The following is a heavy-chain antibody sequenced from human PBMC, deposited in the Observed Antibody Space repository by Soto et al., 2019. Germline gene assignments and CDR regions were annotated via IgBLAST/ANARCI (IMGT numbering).Heavy chain of an antibody. V-gene: IGHV3-23*01. Sequence: PGGSLRLSCAASGFTFSSYAMSWGRQAPGKGLEWVSAISGSGGSTYYADSVKGRFTISRDNSKNTLYLQMNSLRAEDTAVYYCAKDFSPVGYCSSTSCRPLYYFDYWGQGTLVTVSS. D-gene: IGHD2-2*01. CDR1: GFTFSSYA. CDR3: AKDFSPVGYCSSTSCRPLYYFDY. J-gene: IGHJ4*02. CDR2: ISGSGGST.